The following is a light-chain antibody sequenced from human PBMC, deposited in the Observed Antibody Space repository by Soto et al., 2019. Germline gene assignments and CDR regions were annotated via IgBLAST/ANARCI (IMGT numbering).Light chain of an antibody. CDR3: QQRSNWPLT. Sequence: DIVMTQSPATLSVSPGERATLSCRASQSVSSYLAWYQQKPGQAPRLLIYDASNRATGIPARFSGSGSGTDFTLTISSLEPEDFAVYYCQQRSNWPLTFGPGTKVDIK. CDR2: DAS. J-gene: IGKJ3*01. V-gene: IGKV3-11*01. CDR1: QSVSSY.